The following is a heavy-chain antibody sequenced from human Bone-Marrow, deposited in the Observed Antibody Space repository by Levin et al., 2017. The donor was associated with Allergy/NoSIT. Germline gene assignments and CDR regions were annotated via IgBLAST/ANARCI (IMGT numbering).Heavy chain of an antibody. V-gene: IGHV3-74*01. CDR1: GFSLSGYW. D-gene: IGHD3/OR15-3a*01. CDR3: ARDKQGLGDY. Sequence: PGGSLRLSCAASGFSLSGYWIHWVRQVPGKGLAWVSHINGDGSRITYADSVKGRFTISRDDAKNTVYLQMNSLRDDDTAVYYCARDKQGLGDYWGQGTPVTVSS. CDR2: INGDGSRI. J-gene: IGHJ4*02.